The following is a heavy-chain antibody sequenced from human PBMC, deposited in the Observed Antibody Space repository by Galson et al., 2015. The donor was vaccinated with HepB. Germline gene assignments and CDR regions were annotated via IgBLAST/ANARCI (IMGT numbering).Heavy chain of an antibody. D-gene: IGHD1-26*01. CDR3: ARDQESGGRNYYYYGMDV. V-gene: IGHV1-46*01. J-gene: IGHJ6*02. CDR1: GYTFTSYY. CDR2: INPSGGST. Sequence: SVKVSCKASGYTFTSYYMHWVRQAPGQGLEWMGIINPSGGSTSYAQKFQGRVTMTRDTSTSTVYMELSSLRSEDTAVYYCARDQESGGRNYYYYGMDVWGQGTTVTVSS.